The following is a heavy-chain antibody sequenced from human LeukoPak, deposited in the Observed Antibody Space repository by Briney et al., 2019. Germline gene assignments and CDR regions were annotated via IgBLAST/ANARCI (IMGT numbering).Heavy chain of an antibody. CDR1: GGSISSYY. CDR3: ARGVVAAPQTFDY. V-gene: IGHV4-59*01. D-gene: IGHD2-15*01. CDR2: IYYSGST. J-gene: IGHJ4*02. Sequence: SETLSLTCTVPGGSISSYYWSWIRQPPGKGLEWIGYIYYSGSTNYNPSLKSRVTISVDTSKNQFYLKLTSVTAADTAVYYCARGVVAAPQTFDYWGQGTLVTVSS.